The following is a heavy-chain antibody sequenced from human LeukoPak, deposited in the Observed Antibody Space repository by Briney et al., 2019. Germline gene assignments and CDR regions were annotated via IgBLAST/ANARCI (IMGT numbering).Heavy chain of an antibody. V-gene: IGHV3-23*01. D-gene: IGHD3-10*01. CDR1: GFTFSTYG. Sequence: GGSLRLSCAASGFTFSTYGMAWVRQVPGNRLEWVSSIGATGGLISYADSVKGRFTVSSSEKTFYLQMNSLRAEDTAVYFCAAKILGSAPFDFWGREPWSPSPQ. J-gene: IGHJ4*02. CDR2: IGATGGLI. CDR3: AAKILGSAPFDF.